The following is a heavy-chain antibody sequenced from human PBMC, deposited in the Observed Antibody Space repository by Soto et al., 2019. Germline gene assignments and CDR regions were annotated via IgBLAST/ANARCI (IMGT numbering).Heavy chain of an antibody. CDR2: ISYDGSNK. Sequence: QVQLVESGGGVVQPGRSLRLSCAASGFTFSSYAMHWVRQAPGKGLEWVAVISYDGSNKYYADSVKGRFTISRDNSKNTLYLQMNSLRAEDTAVYYTHPDTGDAFDIWGQGTMVTVSS. CDR3: HPDTGDAFDI. V-gene: IGHV3-30-3*01. J-gene: IGHJ3*02. D-gene: IGHD5-18*01. CDR1: GFTFSSYA.